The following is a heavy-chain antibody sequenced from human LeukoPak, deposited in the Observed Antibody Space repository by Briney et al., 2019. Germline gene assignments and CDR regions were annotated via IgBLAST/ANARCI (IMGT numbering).Heavy chain of an antibody. CDR3: ARGGPTYYDFWSGYYTVDY. D-gene: IGHD3-3*01. J-gene: IGHJ4*02. V-gene: IGHV1-8*03. Sequence: GASVTVSFKSSGYTFTIYDINWVRQATGPGHGWMGWMNLNSGNTGYAQKFQGRVTITRNTSISTAYMEMSSLRSEDTAVYYCARGGPTYYDFWSGYYTVDYWGQGTLVTVSS. CDR1: GYTFTIYD. CDR2: MNLNSGNT.